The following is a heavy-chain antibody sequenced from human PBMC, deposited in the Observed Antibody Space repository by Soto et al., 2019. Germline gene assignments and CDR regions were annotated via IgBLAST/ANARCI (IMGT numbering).Heavy chain of an antibody. CDR1: GGSISQYY. V-gene: IGHV4-4*07. CDR3: ASGPGGFGDFSLDY. CDR2: IYSGGST. D-gene: IGHD3-10*01. J-gene: IGHJ4*02. Sequence: QVQLQESGPGLVKPSETLSLSCGVSGGSISQYYWSWIRQPAGKGLEWIGRIYSGGSTNYNPSLRSRVTMSVDTSKNKFSLRLSSVTAADTAVYYCASGPGGFGDFSLDYWGQGTLVTVSS.